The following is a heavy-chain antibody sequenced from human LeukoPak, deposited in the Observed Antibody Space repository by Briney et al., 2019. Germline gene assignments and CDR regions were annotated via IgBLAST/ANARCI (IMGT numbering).Heavy chain of an antibody. CDR2: IYYTGST. CDR1: GGSITSYY. Sequence: SETLSLTCTVPGGSITSYYWSWIRQTPGKGLEWIGYIYYTGSTNYNPSLKSRVTISVDTSKNQLSLNPRYVSAADTAVYYCARVVVAAGSNWFDSWGQGTLVTVSS. V-gene: IGHV4-59*01. CDR3: ARVVVAAGSNWFDS. D-gene: IGHD2-15*01. J-gene: IGHJ5*01.